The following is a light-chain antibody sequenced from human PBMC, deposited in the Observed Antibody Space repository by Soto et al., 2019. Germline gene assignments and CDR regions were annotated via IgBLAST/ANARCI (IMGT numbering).Light chain of an antibody. Sequence: EIVLTQSPATLSVSPGERATLSCRASQSVGNNLAWYQQKPGQAPRLLISGASSRATGIPDRFSGSGSGTDFTLTISRLEPEDFAVYYCQQYGSSPPITFGQGTRLEIK. CDR3: QQYGSSPPIT. V-gene: IGKV3-20*01. CDR2: GAS. CDR1: QSVGNN. J-gene: IGKJ5*01.